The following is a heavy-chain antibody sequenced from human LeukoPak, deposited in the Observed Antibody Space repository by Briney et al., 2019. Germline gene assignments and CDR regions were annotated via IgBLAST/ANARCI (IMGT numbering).Heavy chain of an antibody. CDR2: INPNSGGT. D-gene: IGHD2-15*01. CDR3: ARDPTPLGYCSGGSCYSDKDY. Sequence: AASVKVSCKASGYTFTGYYMHWVRQAPGQGLEWMGWINPNSGGTNYAQKFQGRVTMTRDTSISTAYMELSRLRSEDTAVYYCARDPTPLGYCSGGSCYSDKDYWGQGTLVTVSS. J-gene: IGHJ4*02. CDR1: GYTFTGYY. V-gene: IGHV1-2*02.